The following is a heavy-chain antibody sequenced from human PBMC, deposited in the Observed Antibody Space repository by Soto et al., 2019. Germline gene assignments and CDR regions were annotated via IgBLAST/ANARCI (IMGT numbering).Heavy chain of an antibody. D-gene: IGHD6-19*01. V-gene: IGHV3-23*01. CDR3: AKAISGYSSGWYGWYFDL. CDR2: ISGSGGST. Sequence: VGSLRLSCAASGFTFSSYAMSWVRQAPGKGLEWVSAISGSGGSTYYADSVKGRFTISRDNSKNTLYLQMNSLRAEDTAVYYCAKAISGYSSGWYGWYFDLWGRGTLVTVSS. CDR1: GFTFSSYA. J-gene: IGHJ2*01.